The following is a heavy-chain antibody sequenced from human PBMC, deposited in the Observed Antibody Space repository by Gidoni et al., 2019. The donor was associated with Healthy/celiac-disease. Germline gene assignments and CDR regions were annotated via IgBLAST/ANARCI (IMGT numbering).Heavy chain of an antibody. J-gene: IGHJ4*02. Sequence: EGQLLESGGGLVQPGGALRPSCAASGFPFSSYAMGWVRQAPGKGLEWVSAISGSGGSTYYADSVKCRFTISRDNSKNTLYLQMNSLRAEDTAVYYCAKDPSPARPNYFDYWGQGTLVTVSS. CDR1: GFPFSSYA. V-gene: IGHV3-23*01. CDR2: ISGSGGST. CDR3: AKDPSPARPNYFDY. D-gene: IGHD6-6*01.